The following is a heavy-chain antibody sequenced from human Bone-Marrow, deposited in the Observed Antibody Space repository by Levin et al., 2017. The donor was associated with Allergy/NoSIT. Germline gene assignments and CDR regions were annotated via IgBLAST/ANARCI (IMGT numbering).Heavy chain of an antibody. CDR1: GFTFSGSA. J-gene: IGHJ3*01. CDR3: TKPLTCLRHAFYL. CDR2: IRDKANSYAT. D-gene: IGHD3-16*01. V-gene: IGHV3-73*01. Sequence: KVSCAASGFTFSGSAMHWVRQASGKGLEWVGRIRDKANSYATEYAASVKGRFTISRDDSKNTAYLQMNSLKTEDTAVYYFTKPLTCLRHAFYLWGQGTMVTVSS.